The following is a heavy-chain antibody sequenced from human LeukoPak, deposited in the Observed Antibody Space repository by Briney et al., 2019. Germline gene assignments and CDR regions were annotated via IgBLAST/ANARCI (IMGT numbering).Heavy chain of an antibody. Sequence: PSETLSLTCTVSGGSISSDYWTWIRQSPGKGLEWIGYIYYSGSTNYNPSLKSRVTISVDTSKSQFSLNLTSVTAADTAVYFCARDGIEGSKWYFDLWGRGTLVTVSS. CDR2: IYYSGST. CDR3: ARDGIEGSKWYFDL. J-gene: IGHJ2*01. CDR1: GGSISSDY. D-gene: IGHD1-26*01. V-gene: IGHV4-59*01.